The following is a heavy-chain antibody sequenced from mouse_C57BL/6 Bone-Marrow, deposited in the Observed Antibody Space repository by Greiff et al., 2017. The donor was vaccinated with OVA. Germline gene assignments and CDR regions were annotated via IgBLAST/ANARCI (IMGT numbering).Heavy chain of an antibody. Sequence: VHLVESGAELVKPGASVKISCKASGYAFSSYWMNWVKQRPGKGLEWIGQIYPGDGDTNYNGKFKGKATLTADKSSSTAYMQLSSLTSEDSAVYFCAREGMVTTGGVHDYWGQGTTLTVSS. CDR2: IYPGDGDT. J-gene: IGHJ2*01. CDR3: AREGMVTTGGVHDY. V-gene: IGHV1-80*01. D-gene: IGHD2-2*01. CDR1: GYAFSSYW.